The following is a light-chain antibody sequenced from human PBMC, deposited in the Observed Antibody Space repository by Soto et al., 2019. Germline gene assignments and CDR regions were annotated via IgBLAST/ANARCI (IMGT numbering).Light chain of an antibody. J-gene: IGKJ1*01. V-gene: IGKV3-11*01. CDR2: RGY. Sequence: EVVVTQSPDTLSLSPGETATLSCRASQSVSSSVAWYQHKPGQSPRLVVYRGYKKAPGIPARFSGSGSGTDFTLTISSLESDAFGIYYCQQRYSWLRAFGPGTKVQVK. CDR3: QQRYSWLRA. CDR1: QSVSSS.